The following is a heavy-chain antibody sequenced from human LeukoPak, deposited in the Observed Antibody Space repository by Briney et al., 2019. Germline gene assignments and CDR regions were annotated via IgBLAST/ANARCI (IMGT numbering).Heavy chain of an antibody. V-gene: IGHV3-66*01. J-gene: IGHJ4*02. D-gene: IGHD4-23*01. Sequence: GGSLILSCAASGFTVSSNYMSWFRHPPRGELEWVLVIYSGGSTYNAYSAKCKVTISRYTAKTTLNLQMNSLRAKATAMSYCARDAAGFGNSYFDYWGQGTLVTVSS. CDR3: ARDAAGFGNSYFDY. CDR1: GFTVSSNY. CDR2: IYSGGST.